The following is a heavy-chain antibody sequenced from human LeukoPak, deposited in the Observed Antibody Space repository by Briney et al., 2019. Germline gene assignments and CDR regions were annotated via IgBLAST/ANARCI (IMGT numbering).Heavy chain of an antibody. CDR3: AKGRITMVRGVSMDV. D-gene: IGHD3-10*01. CDR1: GFTFSSYG. CDR2: ISYDGSNK. J-gene: IGHJ6*04. Sequence: GGSLRLSCAASGFTFSSYGMHWVRQAPGKGLEWVAVISYDGSNKYYADSVKGRFTISRDNSKNTLFLQMNSPRAEDTAEYYCAKGRITMVRGVSMDVWGKGTTVTVSS. V-gene: IGHV3-30*18.